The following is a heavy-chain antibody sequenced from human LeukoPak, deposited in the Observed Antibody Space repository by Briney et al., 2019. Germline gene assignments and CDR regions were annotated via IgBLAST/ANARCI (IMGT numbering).Heavy chain of an antibody. D-gene: IGHD3-22*01. CDR1: GGSISSSSYY. V-gene: IGHV4-39*07. CDR3: ARHPRQSYYYDSSGHRIWYFDL. J-gene: IGHJ2*01. CDR2: IYYSGST. Sequence: SETLSLTCTVSGGSISSSSYYWGWIRQPPGKGLEWIGSIYYSGSTYHNPSLKSRVTISVDTSKNQFSLKLSSVTAADTAVYYCARHPRQSYYYDSSGHRIWYFDLWGRGTLVTVSS.